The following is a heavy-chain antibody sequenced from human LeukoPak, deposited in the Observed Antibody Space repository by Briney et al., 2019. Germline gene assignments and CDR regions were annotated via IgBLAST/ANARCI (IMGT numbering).Heavy chain of an antibody. CDR3: ASARWDY. Sequence: SETLSLTCTVSGGSIISSHWWSWVRQPPGKGLEWIGEIYHSGSTNYNPSLKSRVTISVDRSRNQFSLNLNSVTAADTAVYYCASARWDYWGQGTLVTVSS. J-gene: IGHJ4*02. V-gene: IGHV4-4*02. CDR1: GGSIISSHW. CDR2: IYHSGST. D-gene: IGHD5-24*01.